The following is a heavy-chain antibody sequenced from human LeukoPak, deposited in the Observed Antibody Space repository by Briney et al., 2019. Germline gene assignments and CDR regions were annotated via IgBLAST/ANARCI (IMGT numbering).Heavy chain of an antibody. CDR2: ISYDGSNK. Sequence: GGSLRLSCAASGFTFSSYSMNWVRQAPGKGLDWVALISYDGSNKYYADSVKGRFTISRDSSKNTLYLQMNSLRAEDSAVYYCARGDYYGSGNYYNPSFDYWGQGTLVTVSS. CDR3: ARGDYYGSGNYYNPSFDY. D-gene: IGHD3-10*01. CDR1: GFTFSSYS. J-gene: IGHJ4*02. V-gene: IGHV3-30*03.